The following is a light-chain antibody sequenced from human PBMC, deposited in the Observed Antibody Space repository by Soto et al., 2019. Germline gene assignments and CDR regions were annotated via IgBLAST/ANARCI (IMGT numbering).Light chain of an antibody. J-gene: IGKJ5*01. CDR1: QTVSSN. V-gene: IGKV3-20*01. CDR2: TAS. Sequence: EIVFTQSPGTLSLSPGERATLSCRASQTVSSNLAWYQQKPGQSPRLLIYTASSRATGIPDRFSGSGSGTDFSLTISRLEPEDFAVYYCQQYRSSPITFGQGTRLEIK. CDR3: QQYRSSPIT.